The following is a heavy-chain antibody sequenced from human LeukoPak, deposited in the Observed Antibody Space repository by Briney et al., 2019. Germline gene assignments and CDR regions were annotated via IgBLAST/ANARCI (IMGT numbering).Heavy chain of an antibody. CDR1: GFTLRSYT. D-gene: IGHD7-27*01. CDR2: IGISSNKI. J-gene: IGHJ4*02. V-gene: IGHV3-21*01. Sequence: GGSLRLSCAASGFTLRSYTMNWVRQAPGKGLEWVSSIGISSNKIYYADSVKGRFIISRDNAKNTLYLQMNSLRAEDTAVYYCARSNWGVDSWGQGTLVTVSS. CDR3: ARSNWGVDS.